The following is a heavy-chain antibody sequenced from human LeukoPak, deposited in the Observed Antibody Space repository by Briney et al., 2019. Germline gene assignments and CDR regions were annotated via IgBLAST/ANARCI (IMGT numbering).Heavy chain of an antibody. D-gene: IGHD4-17*01. Sequence: SETLSLTCTVSGGSISSYYWSWIRLPPGKGLEWIGYIYYSGSTNYNPSLKSRGTISVDTSKNQFSLKLSSVTAADTAVYYCAGLTTVTNYFDYWGQGTLVTVSS. CDR2: IYYSGST. J-gene: IGHJ4*02. CDR1: GGSISSYY. V-gene: IGHV4-59*01. CDR3: AGLTTVTNYFDY.